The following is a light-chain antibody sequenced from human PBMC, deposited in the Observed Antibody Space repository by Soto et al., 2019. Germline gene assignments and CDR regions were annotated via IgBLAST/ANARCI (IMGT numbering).Light chain of an antibody. CDR2: DAS. J-gene: IGKJ1*01. Sequence: DIQMTQSPSTLSASVGDRVTITCRASQSISSWLAWYQQKPGKAPKLLIYDASSLESGVPSRFSGSRSGTEFTLTISGLQPDDFATYYCQQYNSYARTFGQGTKVDIK. V-gene: IGKV1-5*01. CDR3: QQYNSYART. CDR1: QSISSW.